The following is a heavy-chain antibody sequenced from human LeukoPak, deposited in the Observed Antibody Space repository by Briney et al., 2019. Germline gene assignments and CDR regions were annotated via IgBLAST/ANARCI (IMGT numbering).Heavy chain of an antibody. Sequence: ASVKVSCKASGYTFTSYDINWVRQAPGQGLEWMGWMNPNRGNTGYAQKFQGRVTMTRNTSISTAYMELSSLRSEDTAVYYCARIIISGSGWYGNYYYYGMDVWGQGITDTVSS. D-gene: IGHD6-19*01. V-gene: IGHV1-8*01. J-gene: IGHJ6*02. CDR3: ARIIISGSGWYGNYYYYGMDV. CDR1: GYTFTSYD. CDR2: MNPNRGNT.